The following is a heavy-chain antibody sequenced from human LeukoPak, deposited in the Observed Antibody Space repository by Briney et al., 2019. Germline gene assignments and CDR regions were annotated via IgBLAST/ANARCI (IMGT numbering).Heavy chain of an antibody. D-gene: IGHD5-18*01. V-gene: IGHV3-23*01. CDR2: ISGSGGST. CDR1: GFTFSSYA. J-gene: IGHJ6*02. Sequence: GGSLRLSCAASGFTFSSYAMSWVRQAPGKGLEWVSAISGSGGSTYYADSVKGRFTISRDNSKNTLYLQMNSLRAEDTAVYYCARHSYSDYYYYGMDVWGQGTTATVSS. CDR3: ARHSYSDYYYYGMDV.